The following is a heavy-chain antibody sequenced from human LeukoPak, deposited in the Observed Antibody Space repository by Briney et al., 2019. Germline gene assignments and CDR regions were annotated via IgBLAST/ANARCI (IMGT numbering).Heavy chain of an antibody. V-gene: IGHV1-46*01. Sequence: ASVKVSCKASGYTFSSYYMHWVRQAPGQGLEWMGIISPSGDYTRYAQKFQGRVTMTRDTSTSTVYMELSSLRSEDTAVYYCARDLDLLGVLNYWGQGTLVTVSS. J-gene: IGHJ4*02. CDR1: GYTFSSYY. CDR2: ISPSGDYT. CDR3: ARDLDLLGVLNY. D-gene: IGHD2-8*02.